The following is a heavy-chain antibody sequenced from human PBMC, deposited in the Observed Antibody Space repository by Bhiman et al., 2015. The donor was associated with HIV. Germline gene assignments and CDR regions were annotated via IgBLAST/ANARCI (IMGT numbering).Heavy chain of an antibody. CDR1: GFTFDDYA. D-gene: IGHD5-12*01. Sequence: EVQLVESGGGLVQPGRSLRLSCAASGFTFDDYAMHWVRQAPGKGLEWVSGISWNGGSIGYADSVKGRFTISRDNAKNSLYLQMSGLRAEDTALYYCAKGLGIVATAYFDSWGQGTLVTVSS. CDR3: AKGLGIVATAYFDS. CDR2: ISWNGGSI. J-gene: IGHJ4*02. V-gene: IGHV3-9*01.